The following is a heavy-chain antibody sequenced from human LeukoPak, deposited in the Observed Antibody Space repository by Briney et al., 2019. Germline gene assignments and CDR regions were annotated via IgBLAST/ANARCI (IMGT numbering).Heavy chain of an antibody. Sequence: ASVKVSCKASGYTFTGYYMHWVRQAPGQGLEWMGWINPNSGGTNYAQKFQGWVTITRDTSISTAYMELSRLRSDDTAVYYCARGGGQLEDCYYYGMDAWGQGTTVTVSS. D-gene: IGHD6-13*01. V-gene: IGHV1-2*04. CDR3: ARGGGQLEDCYYYGMDA. CDR2: INPNSGGT. CDR1: GYTFTGYY. J-gene: IGHJ6*02.